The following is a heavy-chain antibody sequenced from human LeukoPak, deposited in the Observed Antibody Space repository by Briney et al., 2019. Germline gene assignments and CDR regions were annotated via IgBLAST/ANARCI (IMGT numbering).Heavy chain of an antibody. V-gene: IGHV5-51*01. CDR2: IYPGDSYT. D-gene: IGHD3-22*01. Sequence: GESLKISCKSSGYGLTKYWSGGVRQMPGKGLEFMGIIYPGDSYTIYSPSFQGQVTISADKSISTAYLQWNSLKASDTAMYYCANYDSSGYWGNWGQGTLVTVSS. CDR3: ANYDSSGYWGN. J-gene: IGHJ4*02. CDR1: GYGLTKYW.